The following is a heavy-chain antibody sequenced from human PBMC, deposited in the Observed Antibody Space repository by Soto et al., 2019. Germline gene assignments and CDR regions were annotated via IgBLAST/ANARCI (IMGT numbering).Heavy chain of an antibody. CDR2: ISSSATII. V-gene: IGHV3-11*01. CDR1: GFTLSDYY. CDR3: ARAVKQWLVGGDYYYYYMDV. J-gene: IGHJ6*03. D-gene: IGHD6-19*01. Sequence: QVQLVESGGGLVKPGGSLRLSCEASGFTLSDYYMTWIRQAPGKGLEWISYISSSATIIYYTDSVKGRFNISRDNAKTSLYLQMNSLRADETAVYYCARAVKQWLVGGDYYYYYMDVWGKGTTVTVSS.